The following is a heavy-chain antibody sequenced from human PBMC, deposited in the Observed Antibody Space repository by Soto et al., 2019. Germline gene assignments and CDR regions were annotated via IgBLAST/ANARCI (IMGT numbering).Heavy chain of an antibody. V-gene: IGHV1-69*13. D-gene: IGHD2-2*01. CDR3: ARERSVGYCITTTCPKPFYYYAMDV. CDR1: GGTFTNYA. J-gene: IGHJ6*02. CDR2: IIPIFGTP. Sequence: SVKVSCKLSGGTFTNYAFSWVRQAPGQGLEWMGGIIPIFGTPDYAQNFQGRVTITADESTRTASMELGSLRSDDTAVYYCARERSVGYCITTTCPKPFYYYAMDVWGQGTTVTVSS.